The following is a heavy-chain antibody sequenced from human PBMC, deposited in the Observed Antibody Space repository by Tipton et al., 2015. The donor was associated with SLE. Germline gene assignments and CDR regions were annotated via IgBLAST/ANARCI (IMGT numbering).Heavy chain of an antibody. J-gene: IGHJ3*02. V-gene: IGHV4-61*08. CDR2: IYYSGST. D-gene: IGHD6-13*01. CDR1: GGPISSGGYY. CDR3: ARPIAAAGPDDAFDI. Sequence: TLSLTCTVSGGPISSGGYYWSWIRRHPGKGLEWIGYIYYSGSTNYNPSPKSRVTISVDTSKNQFSLKLSSVTAADTAVYYCARPIAAAGPDDAFDIWGQGTIVTVSS.